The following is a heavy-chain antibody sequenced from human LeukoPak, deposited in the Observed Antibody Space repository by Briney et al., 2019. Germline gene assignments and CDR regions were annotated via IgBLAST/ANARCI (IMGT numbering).Heavy chain of an antibody. Sequence: ASVKVSCKASGYTFTGYYMQRVRQAPGHGLEWVGWINPNNGGTNYAQKFQGRVTVTRDTSISTVYMELSRLRSEDTAVYYCARGRNYYGSGSYFGDAFDIWGQGTMVTVSS. CDR1: GYTFTGYY. CDR3: ARGRNYYGSGSYFGDAFDI. V-gene: IGHV1-2*02. CDR2: INPNNGGT. D-gene: IGHD3-10*01. J-gene: IGHJ3*02.